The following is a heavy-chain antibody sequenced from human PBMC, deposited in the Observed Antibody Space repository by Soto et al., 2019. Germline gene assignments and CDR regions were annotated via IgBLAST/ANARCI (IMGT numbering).Heavy chain of an antibody. CDR1: GFRFSDYG. V-gene: IGHV3-30*18. CDR2: MSFDGTYK. Sequence: VHLLESGGGVVQPGRSLRLSCIGSGFRFSDYGMHWVRQAPGKGLEWVTMMSFDGTYKYSADSVKGRFIISRDNSKNTLYLQMNSLRAEDTAVYYCAKDRRDGEYNSVYDFWGQGTLVTVSS. J-gene: IGHJ4*02. D-gene: IGHD4-17*01. CDR3: AKDRRDGEYNSVYDF.